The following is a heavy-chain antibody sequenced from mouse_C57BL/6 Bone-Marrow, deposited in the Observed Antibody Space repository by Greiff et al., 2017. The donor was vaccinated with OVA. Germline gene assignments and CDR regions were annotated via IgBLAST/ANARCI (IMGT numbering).Heavy chain of an antibody. CDR1: GFNIKDDY. D-gene: IGHD2-4*01. CDR3: TTDYEYGPFYFDY. J-gene: IGHJ2*01. CDR2: IDPENGDT. V-gene: IGHV14-4*01. Sequence: VQLQQSGAELVRPGASVKLSCTASGFNIKDDYMHWVKQRPEQGLEWIGWIDPENGDTEYASKFQGKATITADTSSNTAYLQLSSLTSEDTAVYYCTTDYEYGPFYFDYWGQGTTLTVSS.